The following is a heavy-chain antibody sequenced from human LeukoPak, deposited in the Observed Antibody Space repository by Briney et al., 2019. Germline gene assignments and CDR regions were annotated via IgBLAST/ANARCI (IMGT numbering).Heavy chain of an antibody. Sequence: GGSLRLSCAASGFTFSRYWMSWVRQVPRKGLEWVANIKQDGSEKYYVDSVKGRFTISRDNSRNSLYLQMDSLRAEDTAVYYCATDRERDPSVYYLVGGQGTLITVSS. CDR3: ATDRERDPSVYYLV. J-gene: IGHJ4*02. CDR1: GFTFSRYW. CDR2: IKQDGSEK. V-gene: IGHV3-7*03. D-gene: IGHD3-22*01.